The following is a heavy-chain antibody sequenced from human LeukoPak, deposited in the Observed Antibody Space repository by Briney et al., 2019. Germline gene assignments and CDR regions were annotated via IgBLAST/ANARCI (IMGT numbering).Heavy chain of an antibody. CDR2: ISGSNSYI. CDR3: ARDLGKLRRGMDV. Sequence: PGGSLRLSCAASGFTFSSYTMHWIRQAPGKGLEWVSSISGSNSYIFYADSVKGRFTVSRDNAKDSLYLQMNSLRAGDTAVYYCARDLGKLRRGMDVWGQGTTVTVSS. V-gene: IGHV3-21*01. CDR1: GFTFSSYT. J-gene: IGHJ6*02. D-gene: IGHD4-17*01.